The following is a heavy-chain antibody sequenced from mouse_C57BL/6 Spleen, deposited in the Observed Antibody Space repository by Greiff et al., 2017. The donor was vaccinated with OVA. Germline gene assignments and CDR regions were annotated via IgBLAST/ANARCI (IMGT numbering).Heavy chain of an antibody. V-gene: IGHV1-82*01. Sequence: VKLMESGPELVKPGASVKISCKASGYAFSSSWMNWVKQRPGKGLEWIGRIYPGDGDTNYNGKFKGKATLTADKSSSTAYMQLSSLTSEDSAVYFCARSGWDYWYFDVWGTGTTVTVSS. D-gene: IGHD1-1*02. CDR2: IYPGDGDT. J-gene: IGHJ1*03. CDR3: ARSGWDYWYFDV. CDR1: GYAFSSSW.